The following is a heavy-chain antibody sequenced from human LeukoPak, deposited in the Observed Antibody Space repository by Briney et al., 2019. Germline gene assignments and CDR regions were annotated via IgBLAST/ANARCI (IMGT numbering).Heavy chain of an antibody. CDR1: GFTFSSYS. V-gene: IGHV3-21*01. CDR2: ISSSSSYI. D-gene: IGHD3-22*01. J-gene: IGHJ4*02. CDR3: ARGSVRDSSGYYYDPLDY. Sequence: PGGSLRLSCAASGFTFSSYSMNWVRQAPGKGLEWVSSISSSSSYIYYADSVKGRFTISRDNAKNSLYLQMNSLRAEDTAVYYCARGSVRDSSGYYYDPLDYWGQGTLVTVSS.